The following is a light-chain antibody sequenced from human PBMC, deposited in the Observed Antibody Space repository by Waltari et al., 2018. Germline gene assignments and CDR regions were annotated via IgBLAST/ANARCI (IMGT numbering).Light chain of an antibody. CDR1: SLEAFY. V-gene: IGLV3-19*01. CDR3: NSRDTSGDHVV. CDR2: GKN. J-gene: IGLJ2*01. Sequence: SSELTQDPAVSVALGQTVTSTCQGHSLEAFYANWYQQKPGQAPILVIYGKNNRPSGIPDRFSGSNSGNSASLTITGAQAEDEAAYYCNSRDTSGDHVVFGGGTKLTVL.